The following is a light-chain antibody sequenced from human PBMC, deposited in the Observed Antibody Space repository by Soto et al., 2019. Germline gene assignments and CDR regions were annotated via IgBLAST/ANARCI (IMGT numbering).Light chain of an antibody. V-gene: IGKV3-11*01. J-gene: IGKJ5*01. CDR3: QQRSNWPIT. CDR1: QSVSSY. Sequence: EIVLTQSPATLSLSPGERATLSCRASQSVSSYLAWSQQKSGQAPRLLIYDASNRATGIPARFSGSGSGTDFTLTISSLAPEDFAVYYCQQRSNWPITCGQGTRLAIK. CDR2: DAS.